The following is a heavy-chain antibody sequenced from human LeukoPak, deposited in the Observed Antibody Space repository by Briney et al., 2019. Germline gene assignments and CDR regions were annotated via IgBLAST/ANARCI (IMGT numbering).Heavy chain of an antibody. V-gene: IGHV3-13*01. D-gene: IGHD1-1*01. CDR2: IGTAGDT. CDR3: ACGRRGDAFDI. Sequence: PGGSLRLSCAASGFTFSSYDMHWVRQATGKGLEWVSAIGTAGDTYYPGSVKGRFTISRENAKNSLYLQMNSLRAGDTAVYYCACGRRGDAFDIWGQGTMVTVSS. J-gene: IGHJ3*02. CDR1: GFTFSSYD.